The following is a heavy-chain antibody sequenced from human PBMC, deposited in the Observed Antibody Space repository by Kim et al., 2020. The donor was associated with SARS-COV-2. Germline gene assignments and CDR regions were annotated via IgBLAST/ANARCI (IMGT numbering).Heavy chain of an antibody. Sequence: GGSLRLSCAASGFTFSSYAMSWVRQAPGKGLEWVSAISGSGGSTYYADSVKGRFTISRDNSKNTLYLQMNSLRAEDTAVYYCAKRVGGDSSGYYYENYFDYWGQGTLVTVSS. V-gene: IGHV3-23*01. CDR3: AKRVGGDSSGYYYENYFDY. J-gene: IGHJ4*02. CDR2: ISGSGGST. D-gene: IGHD3-22*01. CDR1: GFTFSSYA.